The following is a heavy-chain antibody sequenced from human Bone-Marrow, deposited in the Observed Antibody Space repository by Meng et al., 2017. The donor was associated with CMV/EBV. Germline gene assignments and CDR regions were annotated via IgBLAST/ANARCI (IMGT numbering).Heavy chain of an antibody. D-gene: IGHD2-8*01. CDR2: ISAYNGNT. CDR3: ARGDIVLMVYASNWFDP. V-gene: IGHV1-18*01. CDR1: GYTFTSYG. J-gene: IGHJ5*02. Sequence: ASVKVSCKASGYTFTSYGISWVRQAPGQGLEWMGWISAYNGNTNYAQKLQGRVTMTRNTSISTAYMELSSLRSEDTAVYYCARGDIVLMVYASNWFDPWGQGNLVTVSS.